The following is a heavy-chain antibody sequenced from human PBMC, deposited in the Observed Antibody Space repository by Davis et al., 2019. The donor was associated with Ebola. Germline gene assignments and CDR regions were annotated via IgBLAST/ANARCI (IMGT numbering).Heavy chain of an antibody. CDR1: GFTFSGSA. D-gene: IGHD2-2*01. Sequence: PGGSLRLSCAASGFTFSGSAMHWVRQASGKGLEWVGRIRGKVNSYATAYAASVSGRFTISRDDSKNTAYLQMNSLKTEDTAIYYCAKGLSSTSYYYYGMDVWGQGTTVTVSS. CDR2: IRGKVNSYAT. CDR3: AKGLSSTSYYYYGMDV. J-gene: IGHJ6*02. V-gene: IGHV3-73*01.